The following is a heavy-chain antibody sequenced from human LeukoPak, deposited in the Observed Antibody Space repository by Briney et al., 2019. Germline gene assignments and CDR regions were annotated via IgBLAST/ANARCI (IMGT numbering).Heavy chain of an antibody. V-gene: IGHV3-11*06. J-gene: IGHJ4*02. CDR2: ISSSSSYI. Sequence: KTGGSLRLSCPASGFIFSDYYMSWIRQAPGKGLEWVSYISSSSSYINYADSVKGRFTISRDNSKNTLFLQMNSLRAEDTAVYYCARVVGGYCSGGSCYVGYIDYWGQGTLVTVSS. CDR1: GFIFSDYY. CDR3: ARVVGGYCSGGSCYVGYIDY. D-gene: IGHD2-15*01.